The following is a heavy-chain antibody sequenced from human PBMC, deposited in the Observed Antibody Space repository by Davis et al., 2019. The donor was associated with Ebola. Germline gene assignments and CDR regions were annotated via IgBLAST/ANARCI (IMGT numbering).Heavy chain of an antibody. CDR1: GGSISSSSYY. D-gene: IGHD2-2*01. V-gene: IGHV4-39*01. J-gene: IGHJ5*02. CDR2: IYYSGST. Sequence: MPSETLSLTCTVSGGSISSSSYYWGWIRQPPGKGLEWIGSIYYSGSTYYNPSLKSRVTISVDTSKNQFSLKLSSVTAADTAVYYCARHAVPRRYQLLLRFGDWFDPWGQGTLVTVSS. CDR3: ARHAVPRRYQLLLRFGDWFDP.